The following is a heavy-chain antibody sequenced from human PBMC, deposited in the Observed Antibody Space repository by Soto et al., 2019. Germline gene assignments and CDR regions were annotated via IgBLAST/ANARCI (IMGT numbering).Heavy chain of an antibody. J-gene: IGHJ6*02. V-gene: IGHV3-30-3*01. CDR3: ARDWGCSSTSCYWGRRPLYGMDV. D-gene: IGHD2-2*01. Sequence: GGSLRLSCAASGFTFSSYAMHWVRQAPGKGLEWVAVISYDGSNKYYADSVKGRFTISRDNSKNTLYLQMSSLRAEDTAVYYCARDWGCSSTSCYWGRRPLYGMDVWGQGTTVTVSS. CDR1: GFTFSSYA. CDR2: ISYDGSNK.